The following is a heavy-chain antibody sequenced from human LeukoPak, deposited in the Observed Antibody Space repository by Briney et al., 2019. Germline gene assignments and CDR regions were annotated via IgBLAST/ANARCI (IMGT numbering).Heavy chain of an antibody. Sequence: PGGSLRLSCAASGFTFSSYAMHWVRQAPGKGLEWVAVISNDGSNTYYADSVKGRFTISRDNSKNTLYLQMNSLRAEDTAVYYCAKDSYYDFWSGYSYIDYWGQGTLVTVSS. CDR3: AKDSYYDFWSGYSYIDY. D-gene: IGHD3-3*01. J-gene: IGHJ4*02. V-gene: IGHV3-30*04. CDR2: ISNDGSNT. CDR1: GFTFSSYA.